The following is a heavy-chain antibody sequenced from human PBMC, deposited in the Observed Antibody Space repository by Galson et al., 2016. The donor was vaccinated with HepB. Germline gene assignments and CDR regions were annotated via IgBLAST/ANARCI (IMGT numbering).Heavy chain of an antibody. Sequence: SLRLSCAASGFTFSDYDMHWVRRGTGKGLEWVSTIGTADDTYYPGSVKGRFTISRDNSENTLYLQMHSLRAEDTAVYYCARDEDDPSYTIDFWGQGTLVSVSS. J-gene: IGHJ4*02. CDR2: IGTADDT. D-gene: IGHD3-10*01. CDR1: GFTFSDYD. V-gene: IGHV3-13*04. CDR3: ARDEDDPSYTIDF.